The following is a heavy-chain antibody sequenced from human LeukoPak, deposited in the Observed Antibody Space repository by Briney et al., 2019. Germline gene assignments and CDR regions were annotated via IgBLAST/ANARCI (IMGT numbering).Heavy chain of an antibody. CDR2: ISAYNGNT. Sequence: ASVTVSCKASGYTFTGYYMHWVRQAPGQGLEWMGWISAYNGNTNYAQKLQGRVTMTTDTSTSTAYMELRSLRSDDTAVYYCARVRMDDFWSGYYLEYYFDYWGQGTLVTVSS. D-gene: IGHD3-3*01. CDR1: GYTFTGYY. V-gene: IGHV1-18*04. CDR3: ARVRMDDFWSGYYLEYYFDY. J-gene: IGHJ4*02.